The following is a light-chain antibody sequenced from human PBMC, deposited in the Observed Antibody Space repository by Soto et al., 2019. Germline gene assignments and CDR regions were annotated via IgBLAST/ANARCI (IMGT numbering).Light chain of an antibody. Sequence: DIQLTQSPSFLSASVGDRVTITCRASQGISSYLAWYQQKPGKAPKLLIYAASTLQSGVPSRFSGSGSGTEFTLTISRLQPEDFETYYCQQLNSYPPFGGGTKVEIK. J-gene: IGKJ4*01. V-gene: IGKV1-9*01. CDR3: QQLNSYPP. CDR2: AAS. CDR1: QGISSY.